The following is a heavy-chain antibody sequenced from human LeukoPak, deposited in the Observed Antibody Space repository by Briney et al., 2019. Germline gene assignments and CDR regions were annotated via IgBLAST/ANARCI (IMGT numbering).Heavy chain of an antibody. CDR1: GYSFTNYW. D-gene: IGHD2-21*02. CDR2: IYPGDSDT. CDR3: ARRAYCGGDCYSDY. J-gene: IGHJ4*02. Sequence: GESLKISCKGSGYSFTNYWIAWVRQMPGKGLEWMGIIYPGDSDTRYSPSFQGQVTMSADKSISTAYLHWNSLKASDTAMYYCARRAYCGGDCYSDYWGQGTLVTVSS. V-gene: IGHV5-51*01.